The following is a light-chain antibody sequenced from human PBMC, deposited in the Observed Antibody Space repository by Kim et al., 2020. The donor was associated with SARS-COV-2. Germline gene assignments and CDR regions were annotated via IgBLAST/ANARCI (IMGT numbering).Light chain of an antibody. J-gene: IGLJ2*01. CDR1: KLGDKY. V-gene: IGLV3-1*01. CDR3: QAWDSSSVV. CDR2: QDS. Sequence: VSPGQTASITCSGDKLGDKYACWYQQKPGQSPVLVIYQDSKRPSGIPERFSGSNSGNTATLTISGIQAMDEADYYCQAWDSSSVVFGGGTQLTVL.